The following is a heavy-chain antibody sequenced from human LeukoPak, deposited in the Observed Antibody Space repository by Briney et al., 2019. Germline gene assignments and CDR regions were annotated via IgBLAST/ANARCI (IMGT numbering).Heavy chain of an antibody. CDR1: GFTFSSYS. V-gene: IGHV3-21*01. CDR3: ARDQRHYYDSSGYLNWFDP. D-gene: IGHD3-22*01. J-gene: IGHJ5*02. Sequence: GGSLRLSCAASGFTFSSYSMNWVRQAPGKGPEWVSSISSSSSYIYYADSVKGRFTISRDNAKNSLYLQMNSLRAEDTAVYYCARDQRHYYDSSGYLNWFDPWGQGTLVTVSS. CDR2: ISSSSSYI.